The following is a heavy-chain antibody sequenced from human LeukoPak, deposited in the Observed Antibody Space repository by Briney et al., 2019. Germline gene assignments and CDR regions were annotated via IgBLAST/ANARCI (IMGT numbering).Heavy chain of an antibody. CDR1: GGTFSGYN. Sequence: PGGSLRHSSAASGGTFSGYNMHSVRQAPGKGLDWVALMSPDGNKKYYADSVKGRFTISRVNSKNTVDLQLDSLTPPDTTVYYCARDLIGRYTFDYCGQGTLVTVSS. D-gene: IGHD3-10*01. CDR2: MSPDGNKK. V-gene: IGHV3-30-3*01. J-gene: IGHJ4*02. CDR3: ARDLIGRYTFDY.